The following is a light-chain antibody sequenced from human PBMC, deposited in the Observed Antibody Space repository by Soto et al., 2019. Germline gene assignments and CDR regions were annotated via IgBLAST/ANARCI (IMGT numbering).Light chain of an antibody. V-gene: IGKV1-33*01. Sequence: DIQMTQSPSSLSASVGDRVTITCRASEDIRNYLNWYQQKPGKAPKLLIYDASDLEIGVPSRFSGSGSGTRFTFTISSLQPEDIATYFCQQSDNLPLTFGGGNKVEIK. CDR2: DAS. CDR1: EDIRNY. CDR3: QQSDNLPLT. J-gene: IGKJ4*01.